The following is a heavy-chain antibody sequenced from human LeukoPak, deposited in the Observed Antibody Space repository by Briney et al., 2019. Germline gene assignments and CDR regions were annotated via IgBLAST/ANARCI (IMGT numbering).Heavy chain of an antibody. V-gene: IGHV1-69*01. CDR1: GGTFSSYA. Sequence: SVKVSCKASGGTFSSYAISWVRQAPGQGLEWMGGIIPIFGTANYAQQFQGRVTITADESTSTAYMELSSLRSEDTAVYYCARDDRPLYCSSTSCDSNWFDPWGQGTLVTVSS. J-gene: IGHJ5*02. CDR3: ARDDRPLYCSSTSCDSNWFDP. D-gene: IGHD2-2*01. CDR2: IIPIFGTA.